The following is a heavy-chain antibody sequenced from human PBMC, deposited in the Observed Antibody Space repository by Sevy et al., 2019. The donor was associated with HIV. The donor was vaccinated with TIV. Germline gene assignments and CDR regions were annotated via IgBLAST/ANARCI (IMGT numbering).Heavy chain of an antibody. D-gene: IGHD5-12*01. CDR3: AIPGFGGYEGVDQ. Sequence: ASVKVSCKGTVYTFSSYSIHWVRQAPGQGLEWMGIINHSGGSTTYARMFQGRVTLTSDMSTSSVILDLTSLRSDDTAVYYCAIPGFGGYEGVDQWGQGTLVTVSS. CDR1: VYTFSSYS. V-gene: IGHV1-46*01. CDR2: INHSGGST. J-gene: IGHJ4*02.